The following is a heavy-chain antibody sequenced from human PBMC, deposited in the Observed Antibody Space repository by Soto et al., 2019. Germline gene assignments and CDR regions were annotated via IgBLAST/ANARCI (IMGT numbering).Heavy chain of an antibody. CDR3: ARDPYDSSGYDDFDS. V-gene: IGHV3-30*03. CDR1: GFTFSSYG. D-gene: IGHD3-22*01. J-gene: IGHJ4*02. Sequence: PGGSLRLSCAASGFTFSSYGMHWVRQAPGKGLEWVAVISYDGSNKYYADSVKGRFTISRDNSKNTLYLQMNSLRAEDTAVYYCARDPYDSSGYDDFDSWGQGTLVTVSS. CDR2: ISYDGSNK.